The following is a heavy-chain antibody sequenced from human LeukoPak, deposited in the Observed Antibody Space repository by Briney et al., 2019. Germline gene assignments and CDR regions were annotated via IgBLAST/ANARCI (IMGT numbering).Heavy chain of an antibody. CDR1: GFTFSSYW. V-gene: IGHV3-74*01. Sequence: GGSLRLSCAASGFTFSSYWMHWVRQAPGKGLVWVSRINSDGSSTSYADFVKGRFTISRDNAKNTLYLQMNSLRAEDTAVYYCAREGGYYYFDYWGQGTLVTVSS. CDR2: INSDGSST. D-gene: IGHD6-25*01. CDR3: AREGGYYYFDY. J-gene: IGHJ4*02.